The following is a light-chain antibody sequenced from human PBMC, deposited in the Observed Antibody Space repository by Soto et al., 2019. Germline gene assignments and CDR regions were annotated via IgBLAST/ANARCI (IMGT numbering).Light chain of an antibody. CDR3: QQRSNWPLT. CDR2: DAF. Sequence: TLSLSPGERATLSCRASQSVSSYLAWYQQKPGQAPRLLIYDAFNRPTGIPARFSGSGSGTDFTLTISSLESEDFAVYYCQQRSNWPLTFGGGTKVDIK. CDR1: QSVSSY. J-gene: IGKJ4*01. V-gene: IGKV3-11*01.